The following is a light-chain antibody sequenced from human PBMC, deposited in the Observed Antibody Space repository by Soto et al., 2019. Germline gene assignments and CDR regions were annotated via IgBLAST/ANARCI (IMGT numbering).Light chain of an antibody. CDR2: AAS. CDR1: QSISSY. J-gene: IGKJ4*01. CDR3: QQSYSTPPLT. Sequence: DIPMTQSPSSLSASVGDRVTITCRASQSISSYLNWYQQKPGKAPKLLIYAASSLQSGVLSRFSGSGSGTDFTLTISSLQPEDFATYYCQQSYSTPPLTFGGGTKVEIK. V-gene: IGKV1-39*01.